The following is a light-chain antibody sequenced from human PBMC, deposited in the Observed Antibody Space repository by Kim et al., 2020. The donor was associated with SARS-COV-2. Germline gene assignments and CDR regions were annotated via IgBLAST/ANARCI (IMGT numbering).Light chain of an antibody. CDR3: QQYNRYST. CDR2: DAS. Sequence: SAAVGDRVTITCRASHSISSWLAWYQQKPGKAPKLLISDASSLERGVPSRFSGSGSGTDFTLTISSLQPDDFATYYCQQYNRYSTFGQGTKVDIK. J-gene: IGKJ1*01. V-gene: IGKV1-5*01. CDR1: HSISSW.